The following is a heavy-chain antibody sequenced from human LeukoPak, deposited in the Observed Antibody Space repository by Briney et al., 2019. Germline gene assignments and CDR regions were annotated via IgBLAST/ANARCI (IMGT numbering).Heavy chain of an antibody. CDR2: IGGSGSST. D-gene: IGHD3-10*01. CDR3: ARGGVDHYGSGTYYLMYYFDH. J-gene: IGHJ4*02. Sequence: GGSLRLSCAASGFTFSSYAMNWVRQAPGKGLEWVSAIGGSGSSTYYTDSVKGRFTVSRDDPHNTLYLQMNSVRAEDTAVYFCARGGVDHYGSGTYYLMYYFDHWGQGALVTVSS. CDR1: GFTFSSYA. V-gene: IGHV3-23*01.